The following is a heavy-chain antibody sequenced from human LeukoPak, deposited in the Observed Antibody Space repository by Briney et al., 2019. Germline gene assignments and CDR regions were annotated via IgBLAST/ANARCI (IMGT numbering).Heavy chain of an antibody. CDR3: AKGGRYCTNCALDY. CDR1: GFTFSSYG. J-gene: IGHJ4*02. Sequence: GGSLRLSCAASGFTFSSYGMHWVRQAPGKGLEWVAVISYDGSNKYCADSVKGRFTISRDNSKNTLYLQMNSLRAEDTAVYYCAKGGRYCTNCALDYWGQGTLVTASS. V-gene: IGHV3-30*18. D-gene: IGHD2-8*01. CDR2: ISYDGSNK.